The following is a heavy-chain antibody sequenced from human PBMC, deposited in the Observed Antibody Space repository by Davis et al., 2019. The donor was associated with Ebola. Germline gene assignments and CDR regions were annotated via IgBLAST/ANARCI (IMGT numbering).Heavy chain of an antibody. V-gene: IGHV1-2*06. Sequence: ASVKVSCKTSGYTFTGYYMHWVRQAPGQGLEWMGRISPNSGDTTPAQKFQGRVTMTRDTSISTAYMEVSRLDSDDTAVYYCARWGRIAPPGHRSPEHFQYWGQGTLVIVSS. D-gene: IGHD6-13*01. CDR2: ISPNSGDT. CDR3: ARWGRIAPPGHRSPEHFQY. CDR1: GYTFTGYY. J-gene: IGHJ1*01.